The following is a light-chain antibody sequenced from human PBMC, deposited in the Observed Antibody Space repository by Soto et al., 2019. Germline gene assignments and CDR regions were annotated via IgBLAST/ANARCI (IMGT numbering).Light chain of an antibody. CDR2: GAS. V-gene: IGKV3D-15*01. CDR1: QSVSDN. CDR3: QLYVTSVTWT. J-gene: IGKJ1*01. Sequence: EIVMTHSPATLSVSPGERSTLSCRASQSVSDNLAWYQQKPGQTPRLLIYGASTRATGIPDRFSGSGSGTDFTLTISRLEPEDFAVYYCQLYVTSVTWTFGQGTKVDIK.